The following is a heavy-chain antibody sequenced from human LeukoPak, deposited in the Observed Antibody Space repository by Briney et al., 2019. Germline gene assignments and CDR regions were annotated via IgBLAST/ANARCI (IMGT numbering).Heavy chain of an antibody. Sequence: AGGSLRLSCAAFGSTFSVYYMSWIRQAPGRGMEWISYISSSGSPIYYADSGEGRFILSRDTAKHSLYRQMNSGRAEDPAVYYCARRRYYDSSGYDYSGQGTLVTVSS. CDR2: ISSSGSPI. CDR1: GSTFSVYY. J-gene: IGHJ4*01. D-gene: IGHD3-22*01. CDR3: ARRRYYDSSGYDY. V-gene: IGHV3-11*04.